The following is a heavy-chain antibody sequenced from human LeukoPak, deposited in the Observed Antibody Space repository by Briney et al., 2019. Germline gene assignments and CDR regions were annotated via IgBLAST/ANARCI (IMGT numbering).Heavy chain of an antibody. CDR2: ISSSSSYI. CDR1: GFTCSSYS. CDR3: ARDHPYSSGWTALDY. V-gene: IGHV3-21*01. D-gene: IGHD6-19*01. Sequence: GGSLRLSCAASGFTCSSYSMNRVRQAPGKGLEWVSSISSSSSYIYYADSVKGRFTISRDNAKNSLYLQMNSLRAEDTAVYYCARDHPYSSGWTALDYWGQGTLVTVSS. J-gene: IGHJ4*02.